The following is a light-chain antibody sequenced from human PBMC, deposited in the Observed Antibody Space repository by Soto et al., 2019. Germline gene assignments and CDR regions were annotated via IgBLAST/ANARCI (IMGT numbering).Light chain of an antibody. CDR2: EAS. J-gene: IGKJ3*01. Sequence: DIQMTQSPSPLSASVGDRVDITCRTSQSVSSYLNWYQAKPGKAPKLLIYEASSLESGVPSRFSGSGSGTDFTLTISSLQPEDSATYYCQQSYSTPPFTFGPGTKVDTK. V-gene: IGKV1-39*01. CDR1: QSVSSY. CDR3: QQSYSTPPFT.